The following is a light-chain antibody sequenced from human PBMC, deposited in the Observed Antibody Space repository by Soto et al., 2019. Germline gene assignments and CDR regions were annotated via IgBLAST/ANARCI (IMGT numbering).Light chain of an antibody. CDR3: HHYET. J-gene: IGKJ1*01. CDR2: GAS. CDR1: QNIISY. Sequence: IQMTQSPSSLSASVGDRVIISCRASQNIISYLNWYQQKPGKAPKLLIYGASILQSGVPPRFSGSGSGTDFTLTISRLEPEDFTVYYCHHYETFGQGTKVEIK. V-gene: IGKV1-39*01.